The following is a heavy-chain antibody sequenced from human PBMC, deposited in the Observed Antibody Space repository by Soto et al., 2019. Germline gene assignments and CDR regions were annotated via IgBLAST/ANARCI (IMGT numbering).Heavy chain of an antibody. J-gene: IGHJ3*01. CDR2: INPANGNT. D-gene: IGHD2-21*02. V-gene: IGHV1-3*01. CDR1: GFTFSDTL. CDR3: ATDILHVSPRANEDFDV. Sequence: QVQLVQSGAEVKKPGASVKISCQASGFTFSDTLINWVRQGPGQRLEWRGWINPANGNTRYSESFQGSVFISSLSSASTVYVAQSDLTSEDTAVYYCATDILHVSPRANEDFDVWGQGTLMTVSS.